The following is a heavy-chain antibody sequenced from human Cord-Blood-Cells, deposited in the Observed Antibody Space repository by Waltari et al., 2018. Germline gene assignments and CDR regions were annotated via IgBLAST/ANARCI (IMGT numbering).Heavy chain of an antibody. CDR1: GGTFSSYP. V-gene: IGHV1-69*06. J-gene: IGHJ4*02. CDR3: AGNRGYDWALFDY. CDR2: IIPIFGTA. D-gene: IGHD5-12*01. Sequence: QVQLVQSGAEVKKPGSSVKVSCKASGGTFSSYPISWVRQARGQGLEWMGGIIPIFGTANYAQKFQGRGTITADKATSTAYMELSSLRSEDTAVDYCAGNRGYDWALFDYWGQGTLVTVSS.